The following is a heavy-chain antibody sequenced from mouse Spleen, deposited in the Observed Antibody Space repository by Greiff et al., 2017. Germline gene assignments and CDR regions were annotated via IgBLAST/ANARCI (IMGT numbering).Heavy chain of an antibody. CDR2: ISSGGGNT. J-gene: IGHJ2*01. V-gene: IGHV5-9*04. CDR3: ARHYYGSSFDY. CDR1: GFTFSSYA. D-gene: IGHD1-1*01. Sequence: EVKLVESGGGLVKLGGSLKLSCAASGFTFSSYAMSWVRQTPEKRLEWVATISSGGGNTYYPDSVKGRFTISRDNAKNTLYLQMSSLKSEDTAMYYCARHYYGSSFDYWGQGTTLTVSS.